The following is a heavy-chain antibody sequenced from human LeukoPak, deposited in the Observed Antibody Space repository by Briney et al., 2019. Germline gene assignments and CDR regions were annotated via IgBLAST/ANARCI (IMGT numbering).Heavy chain of an antibody. CDR3: ARAIAARRDFDY. J-gene: IGHJ4*02. D-gene: IGHD6-6*01. Sequence: QPGGSLRLSCAASGFTFSGFGMHWVRQAPGKGLEWVAVIWYDGSNKYYADSVKGRFTISRDNAKNSLYLQMNSLRAEDTAVYYCARAIAARRDFDYWGQGTLVTVSS. CDR2: IWYDGSNK. CDR1: GFTFSGFG. V-gene: IGHV3-33*03.